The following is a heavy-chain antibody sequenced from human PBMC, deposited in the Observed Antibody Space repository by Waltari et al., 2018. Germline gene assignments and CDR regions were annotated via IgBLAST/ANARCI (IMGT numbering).Heavy chain of an antibody. CDR3: AHRWGKGSGSYYGY. CDR1: GFSLSTSGVG. V-gene: IGHV2-5*02. J-gene: IGHJ4*02. CDR2: ISWDDDK. Sequence: QITLKESGPTLVKPTQTLTLTCTFSGFSLSTSGVGVGCIRPPPGKALEWLALISWDDDKRYSPSLKSRLTITKDTSKNQVVLTMTNMDPVDTATYYCAHRWGKGSGSYYGYWGQGTLVTVSS. D-gene: IGHD3-10*01.